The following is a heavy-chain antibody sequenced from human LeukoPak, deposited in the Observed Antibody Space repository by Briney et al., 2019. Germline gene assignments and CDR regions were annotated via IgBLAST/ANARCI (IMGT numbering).Heavy chain of an antibody. V-gene: IGHV3-7*04. J-gene: IGHJ4*02. Sequence: PGGSLRLSCAASGFSFSSYGVNWVRQAPGKGLEWVANIKQDGSERYYVDSVKGRFTISRDNAKNSLYLQMNSLTAEDTAVYYCARIRGIAAAGDYWGQGTLVTVSS. CDR3: ARIRGIAAAGDY. CDR1: GFSFSSYG. CDR2: IKQDGSER. D-gene: IGHD6-13*01.